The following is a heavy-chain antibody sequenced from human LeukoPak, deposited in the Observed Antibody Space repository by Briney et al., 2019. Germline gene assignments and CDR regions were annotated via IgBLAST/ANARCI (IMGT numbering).Heavy chain of an antibody. Sequence: SETLSLTCAVYGGSFSGYYWSWIRQPPGKGLEWIGEINHSGSTNYNPSLKSRVTISVDTSKNQFSLKLSSVTAADTAVYYCARVVVVTDQFDYWGQGTLVTVSS. D-gene: IGHD2-21*02. CDR1: GGSFSGYY. CDR3: ARVVVVTDQFDY. J-gene: IGHJ4*02. CDR2: INHSGST. V-gene: IGHV4-34*01.